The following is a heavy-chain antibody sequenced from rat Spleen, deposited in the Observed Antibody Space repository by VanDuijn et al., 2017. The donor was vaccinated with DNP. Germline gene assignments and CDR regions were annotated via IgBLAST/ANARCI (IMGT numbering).Heavy chain of an antibody. J-gene: IGHJ4*01. CDR2: INEHSTIM. CDR3: ARGQLYPYYAMDA. D-gene: IGHD1-2*01. Sequence: EVKLVESGGGLVQPGRSLKLSCAASGFNFKDYWMGWVRQAPGKGLEWIGEINEHSTIMNYIPSLKEKFTISRDNAQNTLYLQMSKLGSEDTAIYYCARGQLYPYYAMDAWGQGTSVTVSS. V-gene: IGHV4-2*01. CDR1: GFNFKDYW.